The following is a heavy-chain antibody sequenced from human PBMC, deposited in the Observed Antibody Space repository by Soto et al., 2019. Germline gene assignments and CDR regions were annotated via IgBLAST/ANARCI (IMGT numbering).Heavy chain of an antibody. Sequence: TSETLSLTCTVSGGSINTYNLFWAWVRQPPGKGLEWIASIHYGGTAYYSPSLTTRVTISRDTSKNRVSLELTSVTAADTAVYFCARVNVTLDLWGQGTLVTVSS. D-gene: IGHD2-21*02. CDR1: GGSINTYNLF. J-gene: IGHJ4*02. CDR2: IHYGGTA. CDR3: ARVNVTLDL. V-gene: IGHV4-39*01.